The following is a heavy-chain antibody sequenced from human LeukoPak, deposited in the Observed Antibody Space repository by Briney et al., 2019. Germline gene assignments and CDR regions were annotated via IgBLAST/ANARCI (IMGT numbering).Heavy chain of an antibody. CDR3: ARVLSGSWDWFDP. D-gene: IGHD3-22*01. V-gene: IGHV3-48*04. J-gene: IGHJ5*02. Sequence: GGSLRLSCAASGFDFSIYRMNWVRQAPGKGLEWVSYIHLSGTPTHYAEVVKGRFSISRDNAKNSLYLQMDNLRAEDTAVYCARVLSGSWDWFDPWGQGTLVTVSS. CDR1: GFDFSIYR. CDR2: IHLSGTPT.